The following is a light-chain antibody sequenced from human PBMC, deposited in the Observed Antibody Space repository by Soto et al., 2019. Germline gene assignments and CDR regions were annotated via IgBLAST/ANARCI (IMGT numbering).Light chain of an antibody. CDR2: DAS. Sequence: DIVMTQSPATLSVSPGERATLSCRASQSVSTNLAWYQQKPGQAPRLLIYDASTRATGIPARFSGSGSGTEFTLTISSLQSEDFTVYYCQQYNKWPLTFGQGTKVDIK. J-gene: IGKJ1*01. CDR1: QSVSTN. CDR3: QQYNKWPLT. V-gene: IGKV3-15*01.